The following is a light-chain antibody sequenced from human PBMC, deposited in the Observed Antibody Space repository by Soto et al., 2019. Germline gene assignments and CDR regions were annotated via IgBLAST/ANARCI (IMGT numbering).Light chain of an antibody. CDR3: QQFNSYPWT. J-gene: IGKJ1*01. V-gene: IGKV1-5*01. CDR1: QSINRW. CDR2: DAS. Sequence: DIYMTQSPSTLSASGGDTVTITCRASQSINRWLAWYQQRPGKAPKLLIYDASTLESGVPSRFSGSGSGTEFTSTIYSLQPDDFGTYSWQQFNSYPWTCGRGTKVEIK.